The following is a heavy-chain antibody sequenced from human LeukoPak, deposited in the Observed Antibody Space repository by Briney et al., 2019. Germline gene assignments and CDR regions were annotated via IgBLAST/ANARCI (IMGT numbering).Heavy chain of an antibody. J-gene: IGHJ4*02. CDR2: INPNSGGT. V-gene: IGHV1-2*02. D-gene: IGHD5-12*01. CDR3: ARDGYSAHDGL. Sequence: ASVKVSCRASGYTFTGYYMHWVRQAPGQGLEWMGWINPNSGGTNYAQKFQVRVTMTRDTSISAAYMELTRLSSVTAADTAVYYCARDGYSAHDGLWGQGTLVTVSS. CDR1: GYTFTGYY.